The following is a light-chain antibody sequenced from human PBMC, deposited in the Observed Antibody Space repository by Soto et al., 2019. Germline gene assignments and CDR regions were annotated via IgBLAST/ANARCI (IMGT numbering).Light chain of an antibody. J-gene: IGLJ2*01. V-gene: IGLV2-14*01. Sequence: QSVLTQPASVSGSPGQSITISCTGTSSDVGGYIYVSWYQQHPGKAPKLMIYEVSNRPSGVSNRFSGSKSGNTASLTISGLQAEDEADYYCSSYTSSSTLLVFGGGTKVTVL. CDR1: SSDVGGYIY. CDR3: SSYTSSSTLLV. CDR2: EVS.